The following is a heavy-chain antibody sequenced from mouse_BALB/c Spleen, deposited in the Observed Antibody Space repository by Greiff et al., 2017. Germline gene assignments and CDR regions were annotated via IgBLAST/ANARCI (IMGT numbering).Heavy chain of an antibody. CDR3: TRKDGSSPLYAMDY. V-gene: IGHV6-6*02. J-gene: IGHJ4*01. D-gene: IGHD1-1*01. Sequence: EVKLVESGGGLVQPGGSMKLSCVASGFTFSNYWMNWVRQSPEKGLEWVAEIRLKSNNYSTHYAESVKGRFTISRDDSKSSVYLQMNNLRAEDTGIYYCTRKDGSSPLYAMDYWGQGTSVTVSS. CDR1: GFTFSNYW. CDR2: IRLKSNNYST.